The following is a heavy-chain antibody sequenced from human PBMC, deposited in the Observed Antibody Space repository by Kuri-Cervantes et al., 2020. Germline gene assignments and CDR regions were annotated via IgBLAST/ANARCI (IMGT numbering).Heavy chain of an antibody. CDR1: GFTFSSYD. J-gene: IGHJ4*02. V-gene: IGHV3-13*01. CDR3: AKAVRFGYCSGGSCYMVGYFDY. CDR2: IGTAGDT. D-gene: IGHD2-15*01. Sequence: GGSLRLSCAASGFTFSSYDMHWVRQATGKGLEWVSAIGTAGDTYYPGSVKGRFTISRDNAKNSLYLQMNSLRAEDTALYYCAKAVRFGYCSGGSCYMVGYFDYWGQGTLVTVSS.